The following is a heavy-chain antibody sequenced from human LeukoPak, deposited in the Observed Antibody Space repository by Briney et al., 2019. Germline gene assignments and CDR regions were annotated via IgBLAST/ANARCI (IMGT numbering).Heavy chain of an antibody. D-gene: IGHD2-21*01. V-gene: IGHV3-30-3*01. CDR3: ARERQDTILHSGAFDI. CDR2: IASDGSHT. Sequence: GGSPRLSCAASGFTFSTYFMHWVRQAPGKGLEWVVDIASDGSHTFYVESVKGRFTISRDNSKNTLYLQMNSLRAEDTAVYFCARERQDTILHSGAFDIWGQGTMVTVSS. J-gene: IGHJ3*02. CDR1: GFTFSTYF.